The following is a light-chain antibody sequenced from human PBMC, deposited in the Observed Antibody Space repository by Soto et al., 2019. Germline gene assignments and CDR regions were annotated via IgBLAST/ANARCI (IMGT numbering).Light chain of an antibody. V-gene: IGKV1-39*01. CDR2: AAY. CDR1: QSINVY. Sequence: DIQVTQSPPSLSASVGDRVSFTCRASQSINVYLNWYQQKPGKATQLLIYAAYILQAGVTSRFSDSGYVTDFTLNIRSLQHEDFATYFCQQSDISPYTFGQATKLE. J-gene: IGKJ2*01. CDR3: QQSDISPYT.